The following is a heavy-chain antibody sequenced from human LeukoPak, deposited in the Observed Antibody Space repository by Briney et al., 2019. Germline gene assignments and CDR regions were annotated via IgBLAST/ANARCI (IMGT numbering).Heavy chain of an antibody. Sequence: GGSLRLSCAASGFTVSSNYMSWVRQAPGKGLEWVSVIYSGGSTYYADSVKGRFTISRDNSKNTLCLQMNSLRAEDTAVYYCAREGIVTATFDYWGQGTLVTVSS. D-gene: IGHD2-21*02. CDR2: IYSGGST. J-gene: IGHJ4*02. V-gene: IGHV3-66*01. CDR1: GFTVSSNY. CDR3: AREGIVTATFDY.